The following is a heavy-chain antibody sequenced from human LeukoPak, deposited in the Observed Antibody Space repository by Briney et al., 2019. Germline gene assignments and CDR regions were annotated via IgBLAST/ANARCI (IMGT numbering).Heavy chain of an antibody. D-gene: IGHD1-26*01. J-gene: IGHJ4*02. V-gene: IGHV3-23*01. Sequence: GGSLRLSCAASGLTFSSYSMSWVSQAPGKGLEWVSVISGSGADTFYADSVKGRFTISRDNPKNTLYLQMNSLRVEDTAVYYCAKGRALVGGTTRSYDYWGQGTLVTVSS. CDR1: GLTFSSYS. CDR2: ISGSGADT. CDR3: AKGRALVGGTTRSYDY.